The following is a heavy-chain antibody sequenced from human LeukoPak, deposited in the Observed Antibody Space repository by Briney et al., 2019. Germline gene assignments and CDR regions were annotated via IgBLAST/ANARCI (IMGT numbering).Heavy chain of an antibody. CDR3: ARSISNSSFYYFYGLDV. D-gene: IGHD6-6*01. CDR2: IYPGDSDT. Sequence: GESLKISCKGSGYRFTSYWIGWVRRMPGKGLEWMGIIYPGDSDTRYSPSFQGQVTISADKSIDTAYLQWSSLKASDTALYYCARSISNSSFYYFYGLDVWGQGTTVTVSS. CDR1: GYRFTSYW. J-gene: IGHJ6*02. V-gene: IGHV5-51*01.